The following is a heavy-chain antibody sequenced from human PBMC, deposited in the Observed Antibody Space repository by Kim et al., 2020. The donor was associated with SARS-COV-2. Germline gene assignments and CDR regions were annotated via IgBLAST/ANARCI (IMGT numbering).Heavy chain of an antibody. CDR3: ARRSRGAGWQSLGS. CDR1: GASISSGPYF. CDR2: IYKSGST. J-gene: IGHJ5*01. Sequence: SETLSLTCSVSGASISSGPYFWAWIRQPPGKGLEWIGTIYKSGSTYYNPSLKSRVNMSVDTSKNQFSLKLTSVTAADTAVYYCARRSRGAGWQSLGSWG. D-gene: IGHD6-19*01. V-gene: IGHV4-39*01.